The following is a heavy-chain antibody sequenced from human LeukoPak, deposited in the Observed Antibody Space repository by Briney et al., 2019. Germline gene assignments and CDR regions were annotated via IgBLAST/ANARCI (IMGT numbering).Heavy chain of an antibody. J-gene: IGHJ4*02. D-gene: IGHD6-19*01. V-gene: IGHV4-59*01. CDR2: VYYSGST. CDR1: GGSIGSYY. Sequence: KPSETLSLTCTVSGGSIGSYYWSWIRQPPGKGLEWIGYVYYSGSTDYSPSLKSRVTISVDTSKNQFSLKLNSVIAADTAVYYCAREDSSGWFDYWGRGTLVTVSS. CDR3: AREDSSGWFDY.